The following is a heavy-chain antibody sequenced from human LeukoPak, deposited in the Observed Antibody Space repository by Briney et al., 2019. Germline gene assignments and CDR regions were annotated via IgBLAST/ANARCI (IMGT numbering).Heavy chain of an antibody. V-gene: IGHV3-23*01. CDR3: AKDSSDYGTFDY. J-gene: IGHJ4*02. CDR2: ISGSGGST. CDR1: GFTFTTYA. D-gene: IGHD4-17*01. Sequence: GGSLRLSCAASGFTFTTYAMSWVRQAPGKGLEWVSAISGSGGSTYYADSVKGRFTISRDNSKNTLYLQMNSLRAEDTAVYYCAKDSSDYGTFDYWGQGTLVTVSS.